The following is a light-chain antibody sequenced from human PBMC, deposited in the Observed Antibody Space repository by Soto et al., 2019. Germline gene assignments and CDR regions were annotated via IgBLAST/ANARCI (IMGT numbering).Light chain of an antibody. V-gene: IGKV2-30*01. J-gene: IGKJ4*01. CDR2: EVS. CDR3: TQTTHWRS. Sequence: DVVMTQSRLSLPVTLGQPASISCKSSQSLLYSDGNTFLNWFQQRPGQSPRRLIYEVSNRDSGVPDRFSGSESGTDFTLKISRVEAEDVGIFYCTQTTHWRSLGGGTKVQIK. CDR1: QSLLYSDGNTF.